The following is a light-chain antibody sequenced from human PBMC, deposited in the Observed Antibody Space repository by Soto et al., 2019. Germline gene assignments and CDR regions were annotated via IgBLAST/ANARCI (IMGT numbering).Light chain of an antibody. CDR3: QQYETLPT. CDR1: QNINNY. J-gene: IGKJ5*01. Sequence: DIHMSQSPSSLSASVGYRVTITCQASQNINNYLNWYQQKPGRAPELLIHDASNLEAGVPSRLRGSGSGTDFTFTISRLQPEDIATYYCQQYETLPTFGQGTRLEIK. CDR2: DAS. V-gene: IGKV1-33*01.